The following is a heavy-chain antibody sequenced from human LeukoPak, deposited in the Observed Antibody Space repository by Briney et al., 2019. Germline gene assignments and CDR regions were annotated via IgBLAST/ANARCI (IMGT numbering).Heavy chain of an antibody. CDR3: ARFAAGGSYYYYMDV. CDR1: GFTFSDYY. V-gene: IGHV3-11*04. Sequence: GGSLRLSCAASGFTFSDYYMSWIRQAPGKGLEWVSYISSSGSTIYYADSVKGRFTISRDNAKNSPYLQMNSLRADDTAVYYCARFAAGGSYYYYMDVWGKGTTVTVSS. J-gene: IGHJ6*03. D-gene: IGHD6-25*01. CDR2: ISSSGSTI.